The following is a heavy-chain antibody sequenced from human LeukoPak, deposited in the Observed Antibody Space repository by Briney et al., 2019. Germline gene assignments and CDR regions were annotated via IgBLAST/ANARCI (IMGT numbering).Heavy chain of an antibody. J-gene: IGHJ6*03. V-gene: IGHV3-23*01. CDR3: ASCSGGSCYYDLAYYMDV. CDR2: ISGSGGST. CDR1: GFTFSSYS. D-gene: IGHD2-15*01. Sequence: GGSLRLSCAASGFTFSSYSMNWVRQPPGKGLEWVSAISGSGGSTYYADSVKGRFTISRDNSKNTLYLQMNSLRAEDTAVYYCASCSGGSCYYDLAYYMDVWGKGTTVTVSS.